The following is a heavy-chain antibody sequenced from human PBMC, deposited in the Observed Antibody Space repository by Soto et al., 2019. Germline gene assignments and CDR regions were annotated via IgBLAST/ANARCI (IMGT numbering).Heavy chain of an antibody. J-gene: IGHJ6*02. CDR2: ISAYNGNT. V-gene: IGHV1-18*01. D-gene: IGHD4-17*01. CDR3: ETEGKYGDSLYYYYFGMDV. CDR1: GYTFTSYG. Sequence: ASVKVSCKASGYTFTSYGISWVRQAPGQGLEWMGWISAYNGNTNYAQKLQGRVTMTTDTSTSTAYMELRSLRSDDTAVYYCETEGKYGDSLYYYYFGMDVWGQGTTVTVSS.